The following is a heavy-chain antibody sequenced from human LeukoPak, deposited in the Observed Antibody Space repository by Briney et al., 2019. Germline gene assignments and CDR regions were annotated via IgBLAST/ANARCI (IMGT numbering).Heavy chain of an antibody. Sequence: PGGSLRLSCAASGFPFSDYGMHWVRQAPGKGLEWVAVISYDGSNKYYADSVKGRFTISRDNSKNTLYLQMNSLRAEDTAVYYCAKGAYYDSSGYWNYYYMDVWGKGTTVTISS. CDR2: ISYDGSNK. CDR1: GFPFSDYG. V-gene: IGHV3-33*05. J-gene: IGHJ6*03. CDR3: AKGAYYDSSGYWNYYYMDV. D-gene: IGHD3-22*01.